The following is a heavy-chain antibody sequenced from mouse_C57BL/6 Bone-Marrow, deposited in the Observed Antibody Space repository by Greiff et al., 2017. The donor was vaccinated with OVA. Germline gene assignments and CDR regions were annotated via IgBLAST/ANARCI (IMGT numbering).Heavy chain of an antibody. V-gene: IGHV1-19*01. Sequence: VQLKQSGPVLVKPGASVKMSCKASGYTFTDYYMNWVKQSHGKSLEWIGVINPYNGGTSYNQKFKGKATLTVDKSSSTAYMELNSLTSEDSAVYYCARSGPYGSSFRFAYWGQGTLVTVSA. CDR1: GYTFTDYY. CDR3: ARSGPYGSSFRFAY. D-gene: IGHD1-1*01. CDR2: INPYNGGT. J-gene: IGHJ3*01.